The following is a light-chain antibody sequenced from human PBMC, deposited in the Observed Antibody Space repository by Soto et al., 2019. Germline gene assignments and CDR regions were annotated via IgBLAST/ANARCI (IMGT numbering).Light chain of an antibody. V-gene: IGKV3-15*01. Sequence: EIVFTQPPATLPFSPGERATLSSRASQSVSSNLAWYQQKPGQAPRLLIYGASTRATGIPARFSGSGSGTEFTLTISSLQSEDFAVYYCQQYNNWPQTFGQGTKVDI. CDR1: QSVSSN. CDR3: QQYNNWPQT. J-gene: IGKJ1*01. CDR2: GAS.